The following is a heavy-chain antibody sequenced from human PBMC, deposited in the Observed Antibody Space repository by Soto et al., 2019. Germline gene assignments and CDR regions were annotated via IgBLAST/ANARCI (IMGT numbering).Heavy chain of an antibody. V-gene: IGHV4-30-4*01. J-gene: IGHJ4*02. D-gene: IGHD1-7*01. CDR2: IYYSGST. Sequence: SETLSLTCTVSGGSISSGDYYWSWIRQPPGKGLEWIGYIYYSGSTYYNPSLKSRVTISVDTSKNQFSLKLSSVTAADTAVYYCARELHNWNYQGHFDYWGQGTLVTVSS. CDR3: ARELHNWNYQGHFDY. CDR1: GGSISSGDYY.